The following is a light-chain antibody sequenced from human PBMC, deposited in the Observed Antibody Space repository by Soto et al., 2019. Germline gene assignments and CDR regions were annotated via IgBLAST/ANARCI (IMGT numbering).Light chain of an antibody. CDR2: VAA. CDR3: HQYNSDSPST. CDR1: QGISNY. V-gene: IGKV1-16*01. J-gene: IGKJ1*01. Sequence: DTQMTQSPSTLSASVGDRVTITCRASQGISNYLAWFQQKPGKVPKRLIYVAASLQSGVPSRFSCSGSGTEFTLTISSRQPDDFASYYYHQYNSDSPSTFGQGTKVDIK.